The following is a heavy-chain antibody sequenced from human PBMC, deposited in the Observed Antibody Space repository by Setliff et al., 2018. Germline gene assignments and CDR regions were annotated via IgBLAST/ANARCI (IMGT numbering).Heavy chain of an antibody. CDR3: ARGPPDFVVVPAAAKFDY. CDR2: ISAYNGNT. V-gene: IGHV1-18*01. CDR1: RGTFSSYG. J-gene: IGHJ4*02. D-gene: IGHD2-2*01. Sequence: ASVKVSCKASRGTFSSYGITWVRQAPGQGLEWMGWISAYNGNTKYAQKLQGRVTMATDISTSTAYMELRSLSSDDTAVYYCARGPPDFVVVPAAAKFDYWGQGTLVTVSS.